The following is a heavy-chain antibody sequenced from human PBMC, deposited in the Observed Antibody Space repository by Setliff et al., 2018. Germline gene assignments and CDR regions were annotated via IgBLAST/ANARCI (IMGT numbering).Heavy chain of an antibody. CDR2: ISRSGGST. J-gene: IGHJ5*02. Sequence: GGSLRLSCAASGFTFSSYAMSWVRQAPGKGLEWVSTISRSGGSTYYADSVKGRFTISRDNSKNTLYLQMNSLRAEDTAVYYCAKEGAGYSSSSDRFDPWGQGTLVTVSS. CDR1: GFTFSSYA. V-gene: IGHV3-23*01. D-gene: IGHD6-6*01. CDR3: AKEGAGYSSSSDRFDP.